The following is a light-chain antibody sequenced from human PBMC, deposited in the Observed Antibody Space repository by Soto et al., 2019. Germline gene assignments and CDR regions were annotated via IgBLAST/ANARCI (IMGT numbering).Light chain of an antibody. J-gene: IGKJ4*01. Sequence: DIPLTQSPSFLSASVGDRVTITCRATQGMSTYLAWYQQKPGKAPKLLIYTASTLQTGVPSRFSGSESGTEFTLTISSLQPEDFATYYCQQLKSYPLTFGGGTKVEIK. CDR2: TAS. CDR3: QQLKSYPLT. CDR1: QGMSTY. V-gene: IGKV1-9*01.